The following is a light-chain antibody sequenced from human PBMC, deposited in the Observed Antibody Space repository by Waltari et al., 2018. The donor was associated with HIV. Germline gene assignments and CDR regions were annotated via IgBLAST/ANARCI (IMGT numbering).Light chain of an antibody. J-gene: IGKJ5*01. Sequence: DIQMTQYPSSLSAAVGDRVTITCQASQDITNLLNWYQQKPGTAPKLLIYDASTLEVGVSSRFSGSRSGTTSRFTITNLQPEDVGTLYCQKYANVPPITFGQGTRVEIK. CDR3: QKYANVPPIT. V-gene: IGKV1-33*01. CDR2: DAS. CDR1: QDITNL.